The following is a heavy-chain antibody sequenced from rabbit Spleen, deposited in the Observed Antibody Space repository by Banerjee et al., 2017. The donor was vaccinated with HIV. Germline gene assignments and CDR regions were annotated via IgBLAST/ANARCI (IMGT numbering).Heavy chain of an antibody. CDR1: GFSFSSNW. CDR2: IYGAKGST. Sequence: QSLEESGGGLVKPGGTLTLTCTVSGFSFSSNWICWVRQAPGKGLEWIGIIYGAKGSTDYASWVNGRFTISSDNAQNTVDLKMTSLTAADTATYFCARAIVPWLGLTRLDLWGPGTLVTVS. J-gene: IGHJ3*01. D-gene: IGHD4-1*01. CDR3: ARAIVPWLGLTRLDL. V-gene: IGHV1S43*01.